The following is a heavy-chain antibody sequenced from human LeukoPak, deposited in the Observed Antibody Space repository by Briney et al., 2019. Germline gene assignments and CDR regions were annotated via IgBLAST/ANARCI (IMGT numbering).Heavy chain of an antibody. V-gene: IGHV4-4*02. CDR2: IYHSGST. CDR3: GRDSFKELGI. D-gene: IGHD1-26*01. Sequence: SGTLSLTCAVSGGSISISNWWSWVRQPPGKGLEWIGEIYHSGSTNYNPSLKRRVTISVDKSKNHCSLKVSSVTAADTAVYFCGRDSFKELGIWGQGDLVTVSS. CDR1: GGSISISNW. J-gene: IGHJ4*02.